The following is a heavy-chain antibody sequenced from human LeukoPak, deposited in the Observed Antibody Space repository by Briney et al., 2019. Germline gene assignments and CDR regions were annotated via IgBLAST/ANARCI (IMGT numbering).Heavy chain of an antibody. V-gene: IGHV1-8*03. CDR1: GYTFTSYD. CDR3: ARGGYDFWSGYYALDY. Sequence: ASVKVSCKASGYTFTSYDINWVRQATGQGLEWMGWMNPNSGNTGYAQKFQGRVTITRNTSISTAHMELSSLRSEDTAVYYCARGGYDFWSGYYALDYWGQGTLVTVSS. J-gene: IGHJ4*02. CDR2: MNPNSGNT. D-gene: IGHD3-3*01.